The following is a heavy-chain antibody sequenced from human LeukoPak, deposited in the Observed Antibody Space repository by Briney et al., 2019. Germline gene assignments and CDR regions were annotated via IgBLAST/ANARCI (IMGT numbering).Heavy chain of an antibody. J-gene: IGHJ4*02. CDR3: ATCSVRKSTGGKKVCYEFDY. D-gene: IGHD2-15*01. CDR2: ISGSGGST. V-gene: IGHV3-23*01. CDR1: GFTFSSYA. Sequence: HPGGSLRLSCAASGFTFSSYAMSWVRQAPGKGLEWVSAISGSGGSTYYADSVKGRFTISRDNSKNTLYLQMNSLRAEDTAVYYCATCSVRKSTGGKKVCYEFDYWGQGTLVTVSS.